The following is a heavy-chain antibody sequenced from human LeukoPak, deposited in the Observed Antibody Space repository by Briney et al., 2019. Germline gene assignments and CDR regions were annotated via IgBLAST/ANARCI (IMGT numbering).Heavy chain of an antibody. V-gene: IGHV1-69*13. J-gene: IGHJ4*02. Sequence: SVKVSCKASGGSFSSYAINWVRQAPGQGLEWMGGIIPIFGTANYAQKFQDRVTITAVEPMSTVYMELSSLRSEDTAVYYCARGWLAETTVVTPYNYWGQGTLVTVSS. CDR2: IIPIFGTA. CDR3: ARGWLAETTVVTPYNY. CDR1: GGSFSSYA. D-gene: IGHD4-23*01.